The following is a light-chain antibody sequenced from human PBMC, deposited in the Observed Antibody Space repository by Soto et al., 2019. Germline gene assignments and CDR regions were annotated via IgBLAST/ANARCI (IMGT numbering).Light chain of an antibody. CDR1: QDLMNY. CDR2: DTT. Sequence: DIQMTQSPTSLAASVGDRVTITCQASQDLMNYLNWYQQKPVEAPKLLIYDTTTLEDGVPTRFSGGGSGTDFTFTINGLQPEDSAIYFCQQYLNLPYTFGQGTKLEF. CDR3: QQYLNLPYT. V-gene: IGKV1-33*01. J-gene: IGKJ2*01.